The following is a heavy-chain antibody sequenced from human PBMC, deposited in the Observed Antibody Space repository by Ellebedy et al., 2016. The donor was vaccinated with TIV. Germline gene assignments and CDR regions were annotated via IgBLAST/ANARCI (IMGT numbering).Heavy chain of an antibody. CDR3: AREPQDSGFDY. CDR1: GGSIGSSEYY. V-gene: IGHV4-39*07. J-gene: IGHJ4*02. CDR2: VFYSGNT. Sequence: SETLSLXXTVSGGSIGSSEYYWGWIRQSPGKGLEWIGSVFYSGNTYYNPSLTSRVTISLDTSKNQFSLRLRSVTAADTAVYYCAREPQDSGFDYWGRGTVVTVSS. D-gene: IGHD1-26*01.